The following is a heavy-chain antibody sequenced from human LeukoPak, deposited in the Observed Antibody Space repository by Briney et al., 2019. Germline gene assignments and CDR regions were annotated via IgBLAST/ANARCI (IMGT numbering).Heavy chain of an antibody. D-gene: IGHD6-25*01. V-gene: IGHV3-74*01. CDR2: VNGDGSYT. Sequence: GGSLRLSCAASGFTFRTYWMNWVRQAPGKGLVWVSRVNGDGSYTRYADSVKGRFTISRDNAKNVLYLQMNRLRAEDTAVYYCAVFSGYGQPPDYWGRGTLVTVSS. CDR1: GFTFRTYW. CDR3: AVFSGYGQPPDY. J-gene: IGHJ4*02.